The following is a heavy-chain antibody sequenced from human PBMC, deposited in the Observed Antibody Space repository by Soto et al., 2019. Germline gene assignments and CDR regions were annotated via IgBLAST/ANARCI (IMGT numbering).Heavy chain of an antibody. CDR3: ARLSHGDAFDI. V-gene: IGHV4-59*08. Sequence: SETLSRTCTVSGGSISSYYWSWIRQPPGKGLEWIGYIYYSGSTNYNPSLKSRVTISVDTSKNQFSLKLSSVTAADTAVYYCARLSHGDAFDIWGQGTMVTVSS. CDR1: GGSISSYY. J-gene: IGHJ3*02. CDR2: IYYSGST.